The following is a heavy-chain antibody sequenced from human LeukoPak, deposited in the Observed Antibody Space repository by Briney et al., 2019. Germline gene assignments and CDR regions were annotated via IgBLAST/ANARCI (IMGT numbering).Heavy chain of an antibody. V-gene: IGHV4-31*03. Sequence: SETLSLTCTVSGGSISSGGYYWSWIRQHPGKGLEWIGYIYYSGSTYYNPSLKSRVTISVDTSKNQFSLQLNSVTPEDTAVYYCARERTTRGIVVIAAAIRNHWFNPWGQGTLVTVSS. CDR3: ARERTTRGIVVIAAAIRNHWFNP. CDR2: IYYSGST. J-gene: IGHJ5*02. CDR1: GGSISSGGYY. D-gene: IGHD2-2*02.